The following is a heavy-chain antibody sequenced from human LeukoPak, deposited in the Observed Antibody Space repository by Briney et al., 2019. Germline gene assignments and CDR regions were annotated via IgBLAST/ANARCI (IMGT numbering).Heavy chain of an antibody. CDR1: GYTFTGYY. D-gene: IGHD3-16*02. Sequence: ASVKVSCKASGYTFTGYYMHWVRQAPGQGLEWMGWINPNSGGTNYAQKFQGRVTMTRDTSISTAYMELRSLTSDDTAVYYCARALSGVRYYYFDYWGQGPLVTVSS. V-gene: IGHV1-2*02. CDR2: INPNSGGT. CDR3: ARALSGVRYYYFDY. J-gene: IGHJ4*02.